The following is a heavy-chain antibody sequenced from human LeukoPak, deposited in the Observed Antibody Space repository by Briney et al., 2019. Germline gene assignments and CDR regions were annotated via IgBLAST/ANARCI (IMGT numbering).Heavy chain of an antibody. Sequence: TGGSLRVSCAASGFTFRAFAMSWVRQTPAKGLEWVSSISSRSSTIHYADSVKGRFTISRDDANKSLHLQMNGLRVEDTGVYFCGRDPHATGDYYFDYWGLGTLVTVSS. CDR3: GRDPHATGDYYFDY. CDR1: GFTFRAFA. CDR2: ISSRSSTI. V-gene: IGHV3-21*01. J-gene: IGHJ4*02.